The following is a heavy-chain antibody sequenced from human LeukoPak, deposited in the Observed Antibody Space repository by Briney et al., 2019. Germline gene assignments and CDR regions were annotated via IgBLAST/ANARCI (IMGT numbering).Heavy chain of an antibody. V-gene: IGHV3-30-3*01. CDR1: GFNFRTYW. D-gene: IGHD3-10*01. Sequence: GGSLRLSCAATGFNFRTYWMTWVRQAPGKGLEWVALISDDGSDKYYGDTVKGRFSVSRDNANNTMFLQMTSLRPEDTAVFFCARGRYYASGRVVHFQHWGQGTLVTVSS. CDR3: ARGRYYASGRVVHFQH. J-gene: IGHJ1*01. CDR2: ISDDGSDK.